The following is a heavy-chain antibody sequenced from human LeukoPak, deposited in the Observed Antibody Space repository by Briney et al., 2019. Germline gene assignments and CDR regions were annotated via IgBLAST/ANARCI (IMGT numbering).Heavy chain of an antibody. Sequence: SETLSLTCTVSGGSISSYYWSWIRQPAGKGLEWIGYIYYSGSTNYNPSLKSRVTISVDTSKNQFSLKLSSVTAADTAVYYCARGSGIAVAGTGAFDIWGQGTMVTVSS. D-gene: IGHD6-19*01. CDR1: GGSISSYY. V-gene: IGHV4-59*01. J-gene: IGHJ3*02. CDR2: IYYSGST. CDR3: ARGSGIAVAGTGAFDI.